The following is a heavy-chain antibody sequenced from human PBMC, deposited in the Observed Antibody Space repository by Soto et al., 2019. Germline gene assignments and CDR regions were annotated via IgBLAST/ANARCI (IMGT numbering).Heavy chain of an antibody. D-gene: IGHD6-19*01. Sequence: GGSLRLSCAASGFTFSSYWMHWVRQAPGKGLVWVSRINSDGSSTSYADSVKGRFTISRDNAKNTVYLQMNSLRAEDTDVYYCARGQDEYSSGWYFDAFDIWGQGTMVTVSS. CDR3: ARGQDEYSSGWYFDAFDI. V-gene: IGHV3-74*01. CDR1: GFTFSSYW. CDR2: INSDGSST. J-gene: IGHJ3*02.